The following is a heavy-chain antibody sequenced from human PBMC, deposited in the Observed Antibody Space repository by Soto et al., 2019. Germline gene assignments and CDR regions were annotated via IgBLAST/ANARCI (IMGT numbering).Heavy chain of an antibody. CDR1: GFSLSNARMG. D-gene: IGHD3-9*01. V-gene: IGHV2-26*01. CDR2: IFSNDEK. J-gene: IGHJ5*02. Sequence: QVTLKESGPVLVKPTETLTLTCTVSGFSLSNARMGVSWIRQPPGKALEWLAHIFSNDEKSYSTSLKSRLTSSKDTSKSQVVLTMTNMDPVDTATYCCARMELRYFDWCLPLDPWGQGTLVTVSS. CDR3: ARMELRYFDWCLPLDP.